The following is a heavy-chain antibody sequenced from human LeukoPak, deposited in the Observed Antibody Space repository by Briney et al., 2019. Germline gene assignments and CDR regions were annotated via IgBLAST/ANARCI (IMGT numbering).Heavy chain of an antibody. CDR2: ISGSGGST. CDR3: AKPIAVAGGRNYYYCVMDV. Sequence: GGSLRLSCAASGFAFSSYAMSWVRQAPGKGLEWVSAISGSGGSTYYADSEKGRFTISRDNSKNTLYLQMNSLRAEDTAVYYCAKPIAVAGGRNYYYCVMDVWGQGTTVTVSS. J-gene: IGHJ6*02. V-gene: IGHV3-23*01. D-gene: IGHD6-19*01. CDR1: GFAFSSYA.